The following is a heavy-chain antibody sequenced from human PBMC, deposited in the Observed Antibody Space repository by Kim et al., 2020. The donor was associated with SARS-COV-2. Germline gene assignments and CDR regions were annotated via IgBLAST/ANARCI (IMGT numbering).Heavy chain of an antibody. J-gene: IGHJ4*02. CDR1: GFTFSSYA. V-gene: IGHV3-30*04. CDR3: ARNPSRIAAAGTEFDY. CDR2: ISYDGSNK. D-gene: IGHD6-13*01. Sequence: GGSLRLSCAASGFTFSSYAMHWVRQAPGKGLEWVAVISYDGSNKYYADSVKSRFTISRDNSKNTLYLQMNSLRAEDTAVYYCARNPSRIAAAGTEFDYWGQGTLVTVSS.